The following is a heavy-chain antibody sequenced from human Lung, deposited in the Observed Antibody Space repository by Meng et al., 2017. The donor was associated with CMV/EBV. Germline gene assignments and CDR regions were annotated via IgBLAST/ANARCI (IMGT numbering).Heavy chain of an antibody. CDR1: GFTFSNAW. CDR2: IKRITDGGTT. V-gene: IGHV3-15*01. J-gene: IGHJ4*02. Sequence: GESLKISCAASGFTFSNAWMNWVRQAPGKGLEWVGRIKRITDGGTTDYAAPVKGRFTISRDDSLNTLYLQMNSLKTEDTAVYYCSTMTTVSTIGGPFDYWGRGTLVTVSS. D-gene: IGHD4-11*01. CDR3: STMTTVSTIGGPFDY.